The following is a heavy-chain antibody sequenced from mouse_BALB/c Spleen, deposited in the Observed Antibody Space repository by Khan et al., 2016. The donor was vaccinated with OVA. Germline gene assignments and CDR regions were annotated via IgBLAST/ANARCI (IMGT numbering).Heavy chain of an antibody. CDR1: GFTFGSYA. CDR3: TRWVDY. CDR2: ISSGGST. V-gene: IGHV5-6-5*01. Sequence: EVELVESGGGLVKPGGSLKLSCAASGFTFGSYAVSWVRQTPEKRLEWVASISSGGSTYYPDSVMGRFTISRDDARNILYLQMSSLGSEDTAMYYCTRWVDYWGQGTSVTVSS. J-gene: IGHJ4*01.